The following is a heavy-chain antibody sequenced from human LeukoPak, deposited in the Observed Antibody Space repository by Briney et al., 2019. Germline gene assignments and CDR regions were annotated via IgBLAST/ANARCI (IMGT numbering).Heavy chain of an antibody. CDR3: GKDHAYYYYDSSGYYDY. J-gene: IGHJ4*02. V-gene: IGHV3-30*18. D-gene: IGHD3-22*01. CDR2: ISYDGSNK. Sequence: PGRSLRLSCAASGFTFSSYGMHWVRQAPGKGLEWVAVISYDGSNKYYADSVKGRFTISRDNSKNTLYLQMNSLRAEDTAVFYCGKDHAYYYYDSSGYYDYWGQGTLVTVSS. CDR1: GFTFSSYG.